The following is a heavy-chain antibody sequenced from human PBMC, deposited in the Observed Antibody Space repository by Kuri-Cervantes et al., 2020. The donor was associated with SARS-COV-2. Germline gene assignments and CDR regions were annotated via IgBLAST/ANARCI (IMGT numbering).Heavy chain of an antibody. CDR3: AKDGLRFLEWLFSTWFDP. J-gene: IGHJ5*02. V-gene: IGHV3-30*02. D-gene: IGHD3-3*01. CDR2: VRRDGSNY. Sequence: GGSLRLSCAASGFSFSYYGMHWVRQAPGKGLEWVGFVRRDGSNYYYADSVKGRFTISRDNSKNSLYLEMNSLRAEDTAVYYCAKDGLRFLEWLFSTWFDPWGQGTLVTVSS. CDR1: GFSFSYYG.